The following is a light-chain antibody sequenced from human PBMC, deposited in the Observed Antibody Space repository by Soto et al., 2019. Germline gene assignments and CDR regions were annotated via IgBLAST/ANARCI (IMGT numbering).Light chain of an antibody. V-gene: IGKV3-20*01. CDR1: KTVGGRY. Sequence: EIVLTQSAATLSLSLGERATLSCRASKTVGGRYLAWFQQKPGQTPRLLIYGASTRAAGVPDRFSGSGSGTDFSLTINRLEPEDFAVYYCLQYVSSPWTFGQGTKVEV. J-gene: IGKJ1*01. CDR2: GAS. CDR3: LQYVSSPWT.